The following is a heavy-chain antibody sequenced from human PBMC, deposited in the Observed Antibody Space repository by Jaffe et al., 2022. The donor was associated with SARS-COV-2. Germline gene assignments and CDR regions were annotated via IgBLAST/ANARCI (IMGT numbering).Heavy chain of an antibody. Sequence: EVQLVQSGVEVKKPGESLRISCKSFGYSFTSRWISWVRQMPGKGLEWMGRIDPGDSYTTYSPSFQGHITISADKSFNTAYLQWGSLRASDSAIYYCARTNSRYGLDVWGQGTTVTVSS. D-gene: IGHD6-13*01. J-gene: IGHJ6*02. CDR2: IDPGDSYT. CDR1: GYSFTSRW. CDR3: ARTNSRYGLDV. V-gene: IGHV5-10-1*03.